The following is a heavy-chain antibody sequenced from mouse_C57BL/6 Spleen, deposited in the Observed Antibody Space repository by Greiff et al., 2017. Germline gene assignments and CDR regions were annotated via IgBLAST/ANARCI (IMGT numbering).Heavy chain of an antibody. Sequence: QVQLQQPGAELVMPGASVKLSCKASGYTFTSYWMHWVKQRPGQGLEWIGEIDPSDSYTNYNQKFKGKSTLTVDKSSSTAYLQLSSLTSEDSAVYYCARRNYDPAYFDYWGQGTTLTVSS. CDR3: ARRNYDPAYFDY. V-gene: IGHV1-69*01. J-gene: IGHJ2*01. CDR1: GYTFTSYW. CDR2: IDPSDSYT. D-gene: IGHD2-4*01.